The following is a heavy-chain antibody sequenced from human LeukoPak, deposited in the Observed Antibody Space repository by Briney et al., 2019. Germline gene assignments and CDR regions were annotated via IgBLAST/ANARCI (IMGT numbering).Heavy chain of an antibody. CDR1: GYSITSGYY. Sequence: SETLSLTCTVSGYSITSGYYWGWIRQPPGKGLEWIGTIYYSGSTYYNPSLKRRGTIPVDTSKNQFSLKLSSVTAADTAIYYCARDRGGLDAFDIWGQGTMVTVSS. D-gene: IGHD3-10*01. V-gene: IGHV4-38-2*02. CDR3: ARDRGGLDAFDI. J-gene: IGHJ3*02. CDR2: IYYSGST.